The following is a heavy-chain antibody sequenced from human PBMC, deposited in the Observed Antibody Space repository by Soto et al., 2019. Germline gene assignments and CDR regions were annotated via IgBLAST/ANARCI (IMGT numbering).Heavy chain of an antibody. J-gene: IGHJ4*02. CDR3: ARGGGSHGGFDY. V-gene: IGHV3-23*01. Sequence: EVQLLESGGGLVQPGGSLRLSCAASGFTFSSYGMTWVRQAPGKGLEWVSAITGSGGSTYYADSVKGRFTISRDNSKNTLYLQMNSLRAEDTAVYYCARGGGSHGGFDYWGQGTLVTVSS. CDR1: GFTFSSYG. CDR2: ITGSGGST. D-gene: IGHD1-26*01.